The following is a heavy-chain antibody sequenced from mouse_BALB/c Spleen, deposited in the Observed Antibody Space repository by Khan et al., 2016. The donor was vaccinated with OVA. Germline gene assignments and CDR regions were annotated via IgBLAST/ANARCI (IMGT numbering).Heavy chain of an antibody. Sequence: EVQLQQSGPDLVKPGASVKMSCKASGYSFTGYYMNWVKQSHGKSLECIGRVNPNTGNTNYNQKFRGTAILIVDTSSSTAYMELRSLTSEDSAVYYCARGYDFYADWGQGTLVTVSA. D-gene: IGHD2-14*01. V-gene: IGHV1-26*01. J-gene: IGHJ3*01. CDR2: VNPNTGNT. CDR1: GYSFTGYY. CDR3: ARGYDFYAD.